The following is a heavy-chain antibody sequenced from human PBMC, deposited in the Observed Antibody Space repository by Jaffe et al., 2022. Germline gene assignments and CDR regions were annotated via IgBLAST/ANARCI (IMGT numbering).Heavy chain of an antibody. CDR1: GGSISSYY. D-gene: IGHD3-10*01. Sequence: QVQLQESGPGLVKPSETLSLTCTVSGGSISSYYWSWIRQPPGKGLEWIGYIYYSGSTNYNPSLKSRVTISVDTSKNQFSLKLSSVTAADTAVYYCARVPLFRGYFDYWGQGTLVTVSS. CDR2: IYYSGST. CDR3: ARVPLFRGYFDY. J-gene: IGHJ4*02. V-gene: IGHV4-59*01.